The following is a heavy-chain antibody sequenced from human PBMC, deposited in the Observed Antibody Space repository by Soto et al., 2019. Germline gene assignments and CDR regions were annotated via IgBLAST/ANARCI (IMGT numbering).Heavy chain of an antibody. Sequence: SETLSLTCTVSGGSISSYYWSWIRQPPGKGLEWIGYIYYSGSTNYNPSLKSRVTISVDTSKNQFSLKLSSVTAADTAVYYCARDKGHEYSSSESYFDYWGQGTLVIVS. D-gene: IGHD6-6*01. V-gene: IGHV4-59*01. J-gene: IGHJ4*02. CDR2: IYYSGST. CDR3: ARDKGHEYSSSESYFDY. CDR1: GGSISSYY.